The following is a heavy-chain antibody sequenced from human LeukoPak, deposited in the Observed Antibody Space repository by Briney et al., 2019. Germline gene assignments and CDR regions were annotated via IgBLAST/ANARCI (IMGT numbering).Heavy chain of an antibody. D-gene: IGHD3-10*01. Sequence: ASVKVSCKASGYRLTGYYIHWARQAPGQGLEWMGWINPNSGGTNDAQKFQGRVTMTRDTSVSTAYMEVSRLRSDDTAVYYCARDRRGYYDSGSYYPLIWGQGTLVTVFS. CDR1: GYRLTGYY. CDR3: ARDRRGYYDSGSYYPLI. CDR2: INPNSGGT. V-gene: IGHV1-2*02. J-gene: IGHJ4*02.